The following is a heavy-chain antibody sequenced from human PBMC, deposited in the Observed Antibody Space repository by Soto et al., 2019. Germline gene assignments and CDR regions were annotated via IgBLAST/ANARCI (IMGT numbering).Heavy chain of an antibody. J-gene: IGHJ4*02. CDR1: GESFRGFY. CDR2: INHAGGT. CDR3: ARRVPGGSNYY. V-gene: IGHV4-34*01. Sequence: SATLSLTCALQGESFRGFYWSWIRQPPGKGLEWIAEINHAGGTNYNTSLKSRVSISEDTSMNQFSLILSSVTAADTAIYYCARRVPGGSNYYWGQGTQVTVSS. D-gene: IGHD1-26*01.